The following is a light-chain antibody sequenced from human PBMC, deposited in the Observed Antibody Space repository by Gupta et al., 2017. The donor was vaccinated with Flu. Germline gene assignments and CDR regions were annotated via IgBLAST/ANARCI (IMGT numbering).Light chain of an antibody. CDR2: KDT. Sequence: RAARITCSGDALPNQYVYWFQQRPGQAPALLIYKDTERPSGIPERFSASGSGTTVTLTISGVQAEDEADYYCQSADSTSTYYVFGAGTKVTVL. V-gene: IGLV3-25*03. J-gene: IGLJ1*01. CDR1: ALPNQY. CDR3: QSADSTSTYYV.